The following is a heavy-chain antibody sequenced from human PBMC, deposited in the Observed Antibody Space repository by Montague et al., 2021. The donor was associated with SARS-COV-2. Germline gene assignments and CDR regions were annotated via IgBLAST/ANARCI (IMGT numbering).Heavy chain of an antibody. Sequence: SETLSLTCAVFDGSFSDFYWSWIRQPPGKGLEWIGEINHGGTTYYNPSXKSRVTISVGTSKNQFSLKLNSVTAADAAVYYCASGDDNGSGYLDVWGKGTTVTVSS. V-gene: IGHV4-34*01. J-gene: IGHJ6*03. CDR2: INHGGTT. CDR3: ASGDDNGSGYLDV. D-gene: IGHD1-26*01. CDR1: DGSFSDFY.